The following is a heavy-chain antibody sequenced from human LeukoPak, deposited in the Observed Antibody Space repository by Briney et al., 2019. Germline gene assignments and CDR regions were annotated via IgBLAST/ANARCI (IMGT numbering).Heavy chain of an antibody. V-gene: IGHV4-31*03. J-gene: IGHJ4*02. CDR2: IYYSGST. CDR1: GGSISSGGYY. CDR3: ARDQLRDPFDY. Sequence: PSETLSLTCTVSGGSISSGGYYWSWIRQHPGKGLEWIGYIYYSGSTYYNPSLKSRVTISVDTSKNQFSLKLSSVTAADTAVYYCARDQLRDPFDYWGQGTLVTVSS. D-gene: IGHD1-1*01.